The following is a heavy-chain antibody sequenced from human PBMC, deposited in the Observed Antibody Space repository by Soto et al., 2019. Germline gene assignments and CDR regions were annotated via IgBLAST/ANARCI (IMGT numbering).Heavy chain of an antibody. CDR1: GGSISSYY. D-gene: IGHD3-3*01. CDR3: ARWPSNYDGWSGYRDLHYGMDV. Sequence: SETLSLTCTVSGGSISSYYWSWIRQPPGKGLEWIGYIYYSGSTNYNPSLKSRVTISVDTSKNQFSLKLSSVTAADTAVYYCARWPSNYDGWSGYRDLHYGMDVWGQGTTVTVSS. J-gene: IGHJ6*02. CDR2: IYYSGST. V-gene: IGHV4-59*01.